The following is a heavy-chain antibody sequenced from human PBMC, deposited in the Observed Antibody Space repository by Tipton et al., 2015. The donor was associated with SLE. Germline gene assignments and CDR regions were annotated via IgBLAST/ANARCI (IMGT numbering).Heavy chain of an antibody. Sequence: PGLVKPSETLTLTCAVSGYSLSRGYYWGWIRQPPGKGLEWIGSTFHSGSGYYNPSLESRVTMSIDTSKNHVSLKLNSVTAADTAVYYCARGVRIAVVKGWYFDLWGRGTLVTVSS. CDR3: ARGVRIAVVKGWYFDL. J-gene: IGHJ2*01. CDR1: GYSLSRGYY. CDR2: TFHSGSG. D-gene: IGHD6-19*01. V-gene: IGHV4-38-2*01.